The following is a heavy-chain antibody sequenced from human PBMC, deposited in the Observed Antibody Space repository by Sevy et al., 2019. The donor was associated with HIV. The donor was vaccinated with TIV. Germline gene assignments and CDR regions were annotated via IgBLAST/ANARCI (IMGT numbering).Heavy chain of an antibody. CDR3: ARDPRNYYGSGGDY. V-gene: IGHV3-21*01. Sequence: GGSLRLSCAASGFTFSSYSMNWVRQAPGKGLEWVSSISSSSNYIYYADSGKGRFTITRDNAKNSLYLQMNSLRAEDTAVYYCARDPRNYYGSGGDYWGQGTLVTVSS. D-gene: IGHD3-10*01. CDR1: GFTFSSYS. J-gene: IGHJ4*02. CDR2: ISSSSNYI.